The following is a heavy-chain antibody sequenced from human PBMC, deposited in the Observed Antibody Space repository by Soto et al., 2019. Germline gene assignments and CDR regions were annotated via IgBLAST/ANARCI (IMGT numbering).Heavy chain of an antibody. J-gene: IGHJ1*01. CDR1: GFSFSNYG. CDR3: ARYYDLPYSGLDQ. Sequence: QVQLVESGGGVVQPGRSLRLSCAASGFSFSNYGMHWVRQAPGKGLEWLAVIVADGKGLHYADSVRGRFTISRDNSKNTLSLQPNSLGADDEGIYVSARYYDLPYSGLDQWGQCTPVTVSS. V-gene: IGHV3-33*01. CDR2: IVADGKGL. D-gene: IGHD3-16*01.